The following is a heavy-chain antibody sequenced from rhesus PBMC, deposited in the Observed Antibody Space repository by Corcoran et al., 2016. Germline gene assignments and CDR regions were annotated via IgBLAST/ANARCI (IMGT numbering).Heavy chain of an antibody. CDR3: ARDRGTTY. V-gene: IGHV4-173*01. J-gene: IGHJ4*01. CDR1: GGSISSIC. CDR2: VSGSGGST. Sequence: QLQLQESGPGLVKPSATLSLTCAVSGGSISSICWIWIRQPPGKGREWIGRVSGSGGSTSYNPSLKSRVTSSTDTSKNQLSLKLISVTAADTAVYYCARDRGTTYWGQGVLVTVSS. D-gene: IGHD1-14*01.